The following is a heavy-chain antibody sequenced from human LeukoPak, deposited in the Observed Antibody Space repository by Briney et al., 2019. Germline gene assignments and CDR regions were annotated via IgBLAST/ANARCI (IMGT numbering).Heavy chain of an antibody. V-gene: IGHV4-39*07. D-gene: IGHD1-26*01. Sequence: SETLSLTCTVSGGSISSSSYYWGWIRQPPGKGLEWIGSIYYSGSTYYNPSLKSRVTISVDTSKNQFSLKLSSVTAADTAVYYCARLALGHYFDYWGQGTLVTVSS. CDR3: ARLALGHYFDY. J-gene: IGHJ4*02. CDR1: GGSISSSSYY. CDR2: IYYSGST.